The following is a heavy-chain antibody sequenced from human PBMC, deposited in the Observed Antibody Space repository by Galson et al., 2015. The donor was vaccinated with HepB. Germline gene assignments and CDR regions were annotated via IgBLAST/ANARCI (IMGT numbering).Heavy chain of an antibody. V-gene: IGHV4-59*12. Sequence: ETLSLTCTVSGGSISSYYWSWIRQPPGKGLEWIGYIYYSGSTNYNPSLKSRVTISVDTSKNQFSLKLSSVTAADTAVYYCARGRRGYGSGSYYNVGYFQHWGQGTLVTVSS. CDR3: ARGRRGYGSGSYYNVGYFQH. D-gene: IGHD3-10*01. CDR1: GGSISSYY. J-gene: IGHJ1*01. CDR2: IYYSGST.